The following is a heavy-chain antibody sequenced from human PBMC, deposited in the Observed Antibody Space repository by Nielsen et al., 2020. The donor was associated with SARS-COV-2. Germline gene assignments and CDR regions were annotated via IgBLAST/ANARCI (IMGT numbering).Heavy chain of an antibody. CDR3: TSAPRSSVTPPWDY. V-gene: IGHV3-23*01. J-gene: IGHJ4*02. Sequence: GESLKISCAASGFTFSNYAMSWVRQAPGKGLEWVSLISGSGISTYNANSVKGRFTISRDNSGNTLYLHMNSLRAEDTAVYYCTSAPRSSVTPPWDYWGQGILVTVSS. CDR2: ISGSGIST. D-gene: IGHD4-17*01. CDR1: GFTFSNYA.